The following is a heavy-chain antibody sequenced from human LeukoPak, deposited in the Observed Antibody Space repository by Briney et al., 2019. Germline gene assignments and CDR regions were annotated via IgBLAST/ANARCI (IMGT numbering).Heavy chain of an antibody. CDR3: AKSHGDYYYYYGMDV. D-gene: IGHD4-17*01. Sequence: TGGSLRLSCAASGFTFSSYAMSWVRQAPGKGLEWVSAISGSGGSTYHADSVKGRFTISRDNSKNTLDLQMNSLRAEDTAVYYCAKSHGDYYYYYGMDVRGQGTTVTVSS. CDR1: GFTFSSYA. CDR2: ISGSGGST. J-gene: IGHJ6*02. V-gene: IGHV3-23*01.